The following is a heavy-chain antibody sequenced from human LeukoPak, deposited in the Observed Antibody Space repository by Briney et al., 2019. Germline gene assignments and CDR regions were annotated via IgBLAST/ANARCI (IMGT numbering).Heavy chain of an antibody. D-gene: IGHD6-13*01. V-gene: IGHV4-59*08. CDR1: GXSISGYY. Sequence: SETLSLTCTVSGXSISGYYWSWIRQPPGKGLEWIGYINYSGSTDYNPSLKSRVTISVDTSKNRFSLKLSSVTAADTAVFYCARTISGWYYFDYWGQGTLVTVSS. CDR2: INYSGST. CDR3: ARTISGWYYFDY. J-gene: IGHJ4*02.